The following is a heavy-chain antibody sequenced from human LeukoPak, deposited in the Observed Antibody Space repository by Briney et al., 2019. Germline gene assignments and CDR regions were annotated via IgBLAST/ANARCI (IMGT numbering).Heavy chain of an antibody. CDR3: ARRGTWGVNIFYYFDY. CDR2: IYYSGST. J-gene: IGHJ4*02. V-gene: IGHV4-39*07. Sequence: SETLSLTCTVSGGSISSYYWSWIRQPPGKGLEWIGSIYYSGSTYYNPSLKSRVTISVDTSKNQFSLKLSSVTAADTAVYYCARRGTWGVNIFYYFDYWGQGTLVTVSS. D-gene: IGHD3-10*01. CDR1: GGSISSYY.